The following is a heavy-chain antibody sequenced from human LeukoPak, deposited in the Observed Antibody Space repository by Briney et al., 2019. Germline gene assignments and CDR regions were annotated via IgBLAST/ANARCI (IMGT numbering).Heavy chain of an antibody. J-gene: IGHJ6*03. CDR2: MNPNSGNT. Sequence: ASVKVSCKASGYTFTSYYMHWVRQATGQGLEWMGWMNPNSGNTGYAQKFQGRVTITRNTSISTAYMELSSLRSEDSAVYYCARGYCSGGSCNDYYYYYYMDVWGKGTTVTVSS. CDR1: GYTFTSYY. V-gene: IGHV1-8*03. D-gene: IGHD2-15*01. CDR3: ARGYCSGGSCNDYYYYYYMDV.